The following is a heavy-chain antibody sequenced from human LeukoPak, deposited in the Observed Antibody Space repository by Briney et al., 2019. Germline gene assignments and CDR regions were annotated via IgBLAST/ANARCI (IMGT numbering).Heavy chain of an antibody. V-gene: IGHV3-48*01. J-gene: IGHJ6*03. CDR2: ISSSSSTI. CDR1: GFTFSSYS. Sequence: PGGSLRLSCAASGFTFSSYSMNWVRQAPGKGLEWVSYISSSSSTIYYAASVKGRFTISRDNAKNSLYLQMNSLRAEDTAVYYCEREQQWLVYMDVWGKGTTVTVSS. D-gene: IGHD6-19*01. CDR3: EREQQWLVYMDV.